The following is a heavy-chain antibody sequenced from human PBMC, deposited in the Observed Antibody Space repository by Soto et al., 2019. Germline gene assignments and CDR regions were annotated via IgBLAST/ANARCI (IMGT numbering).Heavy chain of an antibody. D-gene: IGHD2-21*01. Sequence: QLQLQESGSVLVKPSQTLSLTCAVSGGSIRSGGYSWSWIRQPPGKGLEWIGYIYHSGNTYYNPSLKSRVTISVDRSKNQFSLKLSSVTAADTAVYYCARIPSPWGQGTLVTVSS. CDR1: GGSIRSGGYS. V-gene: IGHV4-30-2*01. J-gene: IGHJ5*02. CDR3: ARIPSP. CDR2: IYHSGNT.